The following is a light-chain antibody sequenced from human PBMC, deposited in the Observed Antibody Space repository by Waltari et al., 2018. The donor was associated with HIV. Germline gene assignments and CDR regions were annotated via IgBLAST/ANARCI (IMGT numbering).Light chain of an antibody. CDR3: QSYDSITWV. Sequence: FMLTQPHSVSESPGKTVTISCTGSSGSIARNYVQWYQQRPGSAPTTVIYEHNQRPSGVPDRFSGSIDSSSNSASLTISGLKTEDEADYYCQSYDSITWVFGGGTKLTVL. CDR2: EHN. CDR1: SGSIARNY. V-gene: IGLV6-57*02. J-gene: IGLJ3*02.